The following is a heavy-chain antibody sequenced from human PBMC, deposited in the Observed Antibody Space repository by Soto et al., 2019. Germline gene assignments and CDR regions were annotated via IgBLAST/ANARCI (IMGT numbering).Heavy chain of an antibody. CDR3: APRRGATAGDHFDY. CDR1: GFSLSTSRMG. V-gene: IGHV2-5*02. J-gene: IGHJ4*02. CDR2: IYWDDDK. Sequence: QITLKESGPTLVKPTQTLTLTCTFSGFSLSTSRMGVGWIRQPPGKALEWLALIYWDDDKRYSPSLESRLTITKDTSKNPVVLTMTNMDPVDTATYYCAPRRGATAGDHFDYWGQGTLVTVSS. D-gene: IGHD6-13*01.